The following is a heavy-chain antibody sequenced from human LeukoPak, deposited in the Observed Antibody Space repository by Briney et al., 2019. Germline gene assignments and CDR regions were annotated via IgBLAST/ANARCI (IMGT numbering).Heavy chain of an antibody. J-gene: IGHJ6*02. CDR1: GYSFTNYW. CDR3: ARVPYNYYGLDV. D-gene: IGHD3-16*01. V-gene: IGHV5-51*01. CDR2: IYPDDSDT. Sequence: GESLKISCKGSGYSFTNYWIGWVRRMPGKGLEWMGIIYPDDSDTTYSPSFQGQVTISADKSINTPYLQWSSLKASDTAMYYCARVPYNYYGLDVWGQGTTVTVFS.